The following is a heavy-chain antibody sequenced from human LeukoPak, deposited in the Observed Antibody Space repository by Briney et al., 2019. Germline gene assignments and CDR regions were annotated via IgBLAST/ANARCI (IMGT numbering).Heavy chain of an antibody. CDR1: GDSVSSNSAA. CDR3: ARAAGGLFDY. V-gene: IGHV6-1*01. CDR2: TYYRSTWYN. J-gene: IGHJ4*02. Sequence: SQTLSLTCAISGDSVSSNSAAWNWISQSPSIGLEWLGRTYYRSTWYNEYAVSVKSRITINPDTSRNQCSLQLNSVTPEDTAVYYCARAAGGLFDYWGQGTLVTVST. D-gene: IGHD1-26*01.